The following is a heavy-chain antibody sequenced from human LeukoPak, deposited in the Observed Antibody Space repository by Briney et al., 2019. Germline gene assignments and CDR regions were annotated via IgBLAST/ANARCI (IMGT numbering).Heavy chain of an antibody. V-gene: IGHV3-64*01. Sequence: GGTLRLSCAASGFSFSTYAMSWGRQAPGQGLEYVAAISSNGGNTYYPNSMKGRFTISRDNSKNTLYLQMGSLRVEDMAVYYCARRDTSGYFSDSWGQGTLVTVSS. D-gene: IGHD5-12*01. CDR2: ISSNGGNT. J-gene: IGHJ4*02. CDR1: GFSFSTYA. CDR3: ARRDTSGYFSDS.